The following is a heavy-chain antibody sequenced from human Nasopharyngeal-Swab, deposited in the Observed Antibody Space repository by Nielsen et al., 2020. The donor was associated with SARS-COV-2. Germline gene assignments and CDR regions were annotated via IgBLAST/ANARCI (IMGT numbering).Heavy chain of an antibody. Sequence: GESLKISCAASGFTFSSYWMSWVRQAPGKGLEWVANIKQDGSEKYYVDSVKGRFTISRDNAKNSLYLQMNSLRAEDTAVYYCARDDDSRALWGAFDIWGQGTMVTVSS. CDR3: ARDDDSRALWGAFDI. V-gene: IGHV3-7*01. D-gene: IGHD3-22*01. J-gene: IGHJ3*02. CDR1: GFTFSSYW. CDR2: IKQDGSEK.